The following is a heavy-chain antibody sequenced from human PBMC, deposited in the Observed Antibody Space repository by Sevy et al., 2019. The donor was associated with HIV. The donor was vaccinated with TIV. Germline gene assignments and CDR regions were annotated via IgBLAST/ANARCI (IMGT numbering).Heavy chain of an antibody. J-gene: IGHJ2*01. V-gene: IGHV4-59*01. CDR3: ARGYCSGGSCYPYWYFDL. CDR2: IYYSGST. D-gene: IGHD2-15*01. Sequence: SETLSLTCTVSGGSISSYYWSWIRQPPGKGLEWIGYIYYSGSTNYNPSLKSRVTISVDTSKNQFHLKLSSVTAADTAVYYCARGYCSGGSCYPYWYFDLWGRGTLVTVSS. CDR1: GGSISSYY.